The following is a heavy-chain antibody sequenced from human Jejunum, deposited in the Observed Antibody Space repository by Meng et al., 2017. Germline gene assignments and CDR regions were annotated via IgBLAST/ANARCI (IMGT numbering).Heavy chain of an antibody. Sequence: GESLKISCAASGITVTNAWMFWVRQAPGKGLEWVGRIRSESAGGATNYPAPVTGISTVTRDGSKNLLYLQMNSLKTEDTGIYYCTTLSSWGQGTLVTVSS. CDR3: TTLSS. V-gene: IGHV3-15*01. J-gene: IGHJ5*02. CDR2: IRSESAGGAT. CDR1: GITVTNAW.